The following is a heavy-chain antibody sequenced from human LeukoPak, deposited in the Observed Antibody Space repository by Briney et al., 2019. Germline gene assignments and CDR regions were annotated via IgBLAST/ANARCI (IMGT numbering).Heavy chain of an antibody. V-gene: IGHV1-18*01. D-gene: IGHD4-17*01. J-gene: IGHJ5*02. CDR1: GYTFTAHG. CDR2: ISVYTGST. CDR3: ARDGGWQYVDYAWRFDP. Sequence: ASVKVSCKASGYTFTAHGISWVRQVPGQGLEWMGWISVYTGSTKYAQKFQGRVTMTTDTSTSTAYMELRSLRSDDTAVYFCARDGGWQYVDYAWRFDPWGQGTLVTVSS.